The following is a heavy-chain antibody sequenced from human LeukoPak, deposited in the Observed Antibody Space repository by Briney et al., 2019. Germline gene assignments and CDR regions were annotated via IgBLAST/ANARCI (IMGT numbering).Heavy chain of an antibody. CDR2: INHSGST. J-gene: IGHJ4*02. D-gene: IGHD6-19*01. Sequence: KPSETLSLTCAVYGGSFSGYYWSWSRQPPGKGLEWIGEINHSGSTNYNPSLKSRVTISVDTSKNQFSLKLSSVTAADTAVYYCASVSSGWYFDYWGQGTLVTVSS. V-gene: IGHV4-34*01. CDR3: ASVSSGWYFDY. CDR1: GGSFSGYY.